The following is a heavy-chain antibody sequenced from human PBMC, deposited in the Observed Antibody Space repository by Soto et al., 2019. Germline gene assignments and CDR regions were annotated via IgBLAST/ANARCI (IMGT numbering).Heavy chain of an antibody. V-gene: IGHV5-10-1*01. CDR1: GYSFTSYW. CDR2: IDPSDSYT. J-gene: IGHJ3*02. CDR3: ARLSRQHYDILTVSLAFDI. Sequence: PGESLKISCKGSGYSFTSYWISWVRQMPGKGLEWMGRIDPSDSYTNYSPSFQGHVTISADKSISTAYLQWSSLKASDTAMYYCARLSRQHYDILTVSLAFDIWGQGTMVTVSS. D-gene: IGHD3-9*01.